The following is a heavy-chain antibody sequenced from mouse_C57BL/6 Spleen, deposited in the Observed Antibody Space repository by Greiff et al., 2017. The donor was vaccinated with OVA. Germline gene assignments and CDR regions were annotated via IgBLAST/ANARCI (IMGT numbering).Heavy chain of an antibody. V-gene: IGHV1-81*01. Sequence: QVQLQQSGAELARPGASVKLSCKASGYTFTSYGISWVKQRTGQGLEWIGEIYPRSGNTYYNEKFKGKATLTADKSSSTAYMELRSLTSEDSAVYFCARKFQYFDVWGTGTTVTVSS. CDR3: ARKFQYFDV. CDR1: GYTFTSYG. CDR2: IYPRSGNT. J-gene: IGHJ1*03.